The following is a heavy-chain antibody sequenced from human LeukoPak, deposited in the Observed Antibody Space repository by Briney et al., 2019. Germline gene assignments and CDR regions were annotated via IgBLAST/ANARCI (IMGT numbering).Heavy chain of an antibody. J-gene: IGHJ6*02. CDR2: IDWDDYK. V-gene: IGHV2-70*11. D-gene: IGHD3-10*01. CDR1: GFSLSASGMC. Sequence: SGPTLVNPTQTLTLTCTVSGFSLSASGMCASWVRQPPGKALEWLARIDWDDYKYTSTSLKTRLTISKDTSKNQVVLTMTHMDPVDTGTYYCARTVRGIIQNFYYYDMNVWGQGTTVTVSS. CDR3: ARTVRGIIQNFYYYDMNV.